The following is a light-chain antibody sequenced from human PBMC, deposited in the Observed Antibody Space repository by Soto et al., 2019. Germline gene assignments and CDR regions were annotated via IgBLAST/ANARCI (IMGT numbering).Light chain of an antibody. CDR1: QSVTANY. CDR3: LQYGIPLWT. V-gene: IGKV3-20*01. J-gene: IGKJ1*01. Sequence: EIALTQSPGTLSLSPGERATLSCRASQSVTANYLAWYQQKPGQAPRLLIYAASIGATGIPDRFSGSGSGTDFTLTISRLEPEDFALYYCLQYGIPLWTFGQGTNVEIK. CDR2: AAS.